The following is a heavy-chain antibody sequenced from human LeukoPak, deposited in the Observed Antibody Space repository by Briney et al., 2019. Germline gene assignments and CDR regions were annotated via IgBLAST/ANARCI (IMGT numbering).Heavy chain of an antibody. V-gene: IGHV3-23*01. CDR1: GFTFSSYA. J-gene: IGHJ4*02. CDR3: ANALEGGSTWSCFDS. CDR2: ITGSSGYT. Sequence: GGSLRLSCAASGFTFSSYAMSWVRQAPGKGLEWVSSITGSSGYTYYADSVKGRFTISRDNSKNTLYLQMNSLRADDTAIYYCANALEGGSTWSCFDSWGQGTLVTVSS. D-gene: IGHD6-13*01.